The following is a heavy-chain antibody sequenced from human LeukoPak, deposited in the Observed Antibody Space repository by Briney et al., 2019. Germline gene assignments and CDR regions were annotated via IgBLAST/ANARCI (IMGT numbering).Heavy chain of an antibody. J-gene: IGHJ4*02. V-gene: IGHV3-21*01. Sequence: GGSLRLSCAASGFTFSSYSMNWVRQAPGKGLEWVSSNSSSSSYIYYADSVQGRFTISRDNAKNSLYLQMNSLRAEDTAVYYCARDLGYCSSSSCSLWGQGTLVTVSS. D-gene: IGHD2-2*01. CDR3: ARDLGYCSSSSCSL. CDR2: NSSSSSYI. CDR1: GFTFSSYS.